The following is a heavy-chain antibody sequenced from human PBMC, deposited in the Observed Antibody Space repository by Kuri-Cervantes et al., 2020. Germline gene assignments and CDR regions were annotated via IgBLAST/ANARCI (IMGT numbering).Heavy chain of an antibody. Sequence: SVKVSCKASGGTFSSHAISWVRQAPGQGLEWMGGVIPIFGTANYAQKFQGRVTITADESTSTAYMELSSLRSADTAVYYCARAANSRGYCSGGSCYWAYWFDPWGQGTLVTVSS. D-gene: IGHD2-15*01. CDR2: VIPIFGTA. V-gene: IGHV1-69*13. CDR3: ARAANSRGYCSGGSCYWAYWFDP. J-gene: IGHJ5*02. CDR1: GGTFSSHA.